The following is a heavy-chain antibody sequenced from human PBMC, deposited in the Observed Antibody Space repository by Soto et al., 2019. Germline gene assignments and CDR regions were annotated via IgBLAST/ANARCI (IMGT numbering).Heavy chain of an antibody. D-gene: IGHD3-16*01. J-gene: IGHJ4*02. CDR3: ATDRVALRPYY. CDR1: GFTFNIAW. V-gene: IGHV3-15*07. CDR2: IKSNIHGGTT. Sequence: EVQLVQSGGGFVEPGGSLRLSCAASGFTFNIAWMNWVRQAPGKGLEWVGLIKSNIHGGTTDYAAPVKGRFTISREDSKDTLYLQMNSLKTEDTAVYYCATDRVALRPYYWGQGALVTVSS.